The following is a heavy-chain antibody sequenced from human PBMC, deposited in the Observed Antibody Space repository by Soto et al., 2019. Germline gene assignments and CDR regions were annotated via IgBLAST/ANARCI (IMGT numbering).Heavy chain of an antibody. CDR2: MNPNSGNT. CDR1: GYTFTSYD. CDR3: ASAPPPLYSSSWYYTPANWFDR. J-gene: IGHJ5*02. D-gene: IGHD6-13*01. Sequence: VKVSCKASGYTFTSYDINWVRQATGQGLEWMGWMNPNSGNTGYAQKFQGRVTMTRNTSISTAYMELSSLRSEDTAVYYCASAPPPLYSSSWYYTPANWFDRWGQGNLVTLSP. V-gene: IGHV1-8*01.